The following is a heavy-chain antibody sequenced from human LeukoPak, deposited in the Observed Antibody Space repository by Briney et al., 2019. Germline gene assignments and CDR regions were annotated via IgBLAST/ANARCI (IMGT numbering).Heavy chain of an antibody. V-gene: IGHV4-34*01. CDR1: GETFSGYF. J-gene: IGHJ6*02. Sequence: SETLSLTCAVYGETFSGYFWNWIRQPPGKGLEWIGEINHSGSTSNHNPSLKSRVTMSVDTSTNQFSLKLSSVTAADTAVYYCARWVAVPGTNGMDVWGQGTTVTVSS. CDR3: ARWVAVPGTNGMDV. D-gene: IGHD6-19*01. CDR2: INHSGSTS.